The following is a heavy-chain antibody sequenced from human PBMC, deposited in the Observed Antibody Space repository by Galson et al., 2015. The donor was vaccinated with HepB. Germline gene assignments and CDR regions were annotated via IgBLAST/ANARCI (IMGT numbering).Heavy chain of an antibody. CDR1: GFTFSSYA. CDR3: ANSRRSVDAAMIKFG. V-gene: IGHV3-23*01. J-gene: IGHJ4*02. Sequence: SLRLSCAASGFTFSSYAMSWVRQAPGKGLEWVSAISGSAGSTYYADSVKGRFTISRDNSKNTLYLQMSSLRAEDTAVYYCANSRRSVDAAMIKFGWGQGTLVTVSS. CDR2: ISGSAGST. D-gene: IGHD5-18*01.